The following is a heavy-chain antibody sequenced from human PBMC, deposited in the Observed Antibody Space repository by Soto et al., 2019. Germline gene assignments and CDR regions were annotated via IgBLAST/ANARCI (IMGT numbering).Heavy chain of an antibody. D-gene: IGHD3-3*01. V-gene: IGHV1-18*04. CDR3: ARNTIFGVVTQPDY. J-gene: IGHJ4*02. CDR1: GYTFTSYG. CDR2: ISAYNGNT. Sequence: AAVQVSCKASGYTFTSYGISWVRQAPGQGLEWMGWISAYNGNTNYAQKLQGRVTMTTDTSTSTAYMELRSLRSDDTAVYYCARNTIFGVVTQPDYWGQGTMVTVSS.